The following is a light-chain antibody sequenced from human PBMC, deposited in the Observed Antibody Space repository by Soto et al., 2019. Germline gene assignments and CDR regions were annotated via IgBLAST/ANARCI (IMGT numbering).Light chain of an antibody. Sequence: QSVLTQPPSASGSPGQSVTISCTGTSSDIGAYIYVSWYQQHPGKAPKLMISEVSRRPSGVPERFSGSKSGNTASLTVSGPQADDEAHYYCSSYAGSNNFVFGTGTKLTVL. CDR3: SSYAGSNNFV. V-gene: IGLV2-8*01. CDR2: EVS. CDR1: SSDIGAYIY. J-gene: IGLJ1*01.